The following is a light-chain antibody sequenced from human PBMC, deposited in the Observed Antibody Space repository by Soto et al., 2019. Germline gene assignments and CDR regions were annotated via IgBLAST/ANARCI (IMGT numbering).Light chain of an antibody. V-gene: IGLV2-11*01. CDR1: SSDVSAYNY. J-gene: IGLJ3*02. CDR2: DVS. Sequence: QSVLTQPRSVSGSPGQSITISCTGTSSDVSAYNYVSWYQQHPGKAPKIMIYDVSKRPSGVTDRFSGSKSGNTASLTISGLQTEDEADYYCCSYAGRYTRVFGGGTKLTVL. CDR3: CSYAGRYTRV.